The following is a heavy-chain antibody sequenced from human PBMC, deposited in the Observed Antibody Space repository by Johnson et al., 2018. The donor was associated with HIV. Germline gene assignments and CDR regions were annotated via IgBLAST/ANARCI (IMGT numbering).Heavy chain of an antibody. CDR2: ITYDGRNK. CDR1: GFTFRSYA. CDR3: AKEGSSSPWAFDI. J-gene: IGHJ3*02. Sequence: QVQLVESGGAVVQPGRSLRVSCAASGFTFRSYAMHWVRQAPGKGLEWVAVITYDGRNKYYADSVKGRFTISRDNSKNTLYLQMNNLRPEDTALYYCAKEGSSSPWAFDIWGQGTMVTVSS. V-gene: IGHV3-30*04. D-gene: IGHD2-15*01.